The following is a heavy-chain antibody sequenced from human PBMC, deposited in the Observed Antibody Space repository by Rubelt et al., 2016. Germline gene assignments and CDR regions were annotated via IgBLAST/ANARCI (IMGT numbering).Heavy chain of an antibody. D-gene: IGHD2-2*01. CDR3: AGERGIVGVPGAYQRGGWVDP. CDR1: GGSFSGYY. Sequence: QMQLQQWGAGLLKPSETLSLTCAVYGGSFSGYYWTWIRQPPGKGLEWIGEINHSGSTNYNPSLKRWDNNSVGKAKDQFSPEDGSGTAGGTGGDYCAGERGIVGVPGAYQRGGWVDPWGQGNLVTVS. J-gene: IGHJ5*02. V-gene: IGHV4-34*01. CDR2: INHSGST.